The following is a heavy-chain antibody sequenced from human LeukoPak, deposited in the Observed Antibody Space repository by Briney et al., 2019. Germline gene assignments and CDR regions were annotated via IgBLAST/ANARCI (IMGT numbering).Heavy chain of an antibody. V-gene: IGHV1-46*01. Sequence: GASVKVSCKVSGCTLTELSMHWVRQAPGQGLEWMGIINPSGGSTSYAQKFQGRVTMTRDTSTSTVYMELSSLRSEDTAVYYCAREFNWNDVLYGMDVWGQGTTVTVSS. CDR3: AREFNWNDVLYGMDV. CDR1: GCTLTELS. D-gene: IGHD1-1*01. CDR2: INPSGGST. J-gene: IGHJ6*02.